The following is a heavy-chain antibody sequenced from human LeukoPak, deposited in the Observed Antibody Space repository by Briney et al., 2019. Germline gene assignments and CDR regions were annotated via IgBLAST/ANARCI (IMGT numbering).Heavy chain of an antibody. V-gene: IGHV1-69*02. D-gene: IGHD7-27*01. CDR3: ARVASTGEGYYYYGMDV. CDR2: IIPILGIA. Sequence: ASVKVSCKASGYTFTGYYMHRVRQAPGQGLEWMGRIIPILGIANYAQKFQGRVTITADKSTSTAYMELSSLRSEDTAVYYCARVASTGEGYYYYGMDVWGQGTTVTVSS. J-gene: IGHJ6*02. CDR1: GYTFTGYY.